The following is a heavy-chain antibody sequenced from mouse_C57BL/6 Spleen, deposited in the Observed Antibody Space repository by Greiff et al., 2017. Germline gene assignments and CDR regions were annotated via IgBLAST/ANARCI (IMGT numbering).Heavy chain of an antibody. Sequence: EVQLQESGGGLVQPGGSLSLSCAASGFTFTDYYMSWVRQPPGKALEWLGFIRNKANGYTTEYSASVKSRFTISRDNSQSILYLQMNALRAEDGAAYYCARSTVVFRMDYWGQGTSVTVSS. D-gene: IGHD1-1*01. CDR1: GFTFTDYY. V-gene: IGHV7-3*01. CDR2: IRNKANGYTT. J-gene: IGHJ4*01. CDR3: ARSTVVFRMDY.